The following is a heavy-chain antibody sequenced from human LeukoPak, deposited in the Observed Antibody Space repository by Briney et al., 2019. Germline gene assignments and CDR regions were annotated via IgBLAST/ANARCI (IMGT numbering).Heavy chain of an antibody. CDR1: GGSFSGYY. CDR3: ATSYSSGWSFDY. D-gene: IGHD6-19*01. J-gene: IGHJ4*02. V-gene: IGHV4-34*01. CDR2: INHSGST. Sequence: SETLSLTCAAYGGSFSGYYWSWIRQPPGKGLEWIGEINHSGSTNYNPSLKSRVTISVDTSKNQFSLKLSSVAAADTAVYYCATSYSSGWSFDYWGQGTLVTVSS.